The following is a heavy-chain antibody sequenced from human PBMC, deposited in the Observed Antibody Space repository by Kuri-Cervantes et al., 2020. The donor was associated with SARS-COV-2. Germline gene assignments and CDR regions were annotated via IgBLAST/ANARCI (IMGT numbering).Heavy chain of an antibody. D-gene: IGHD5-18*01. Sequence: ETLSLTCAASGFTFSSYWMSWVRQAPGKGLEWVANIKQDGSEKYYVDSVKGRFTISRDNAKNSLYLQMNSLRAEDTAVYYCAREGGDSYGLYYYYYGMDVWGQGTTVTVSS. J-gene: IGHJ6*02. CDR3: AREGGDSYGLYYYYYGMDV. V-gene: IGHV3-7*03. CDR1: GFTFSSYW. CDR2: IKQDGSEK.